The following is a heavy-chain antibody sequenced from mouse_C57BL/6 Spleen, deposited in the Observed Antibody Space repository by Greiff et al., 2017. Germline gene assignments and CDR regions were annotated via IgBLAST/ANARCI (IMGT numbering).Heavy chain of an antibody. J-gene: IGHJ4*01. CDR3: ARGFITTVVATDYAMDY. CDR2: IDPSDSYT. CDR1: GYTFTSYW. V-gene: IGHV1-69*01. D-gene: IGHD1-1*01. Sequence: QVQLQQPGAELVMPGASVKLSCKASGYTFTSYWMHWVKQRPGQGLEWIGEIDPSDSYTNYTQKFKGKSTLTVDKSSSTAYMQLSSLTSEDSAVYYCARGFITTVVATDYAMDYWGQGTSVTVSS.